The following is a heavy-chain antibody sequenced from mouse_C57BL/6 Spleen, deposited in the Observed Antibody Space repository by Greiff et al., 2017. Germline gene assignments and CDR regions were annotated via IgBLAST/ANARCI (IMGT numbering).Heavy chain of an antibody. Sequence: VQLQQSGAELVRPGASVTLSCKASGYTFTDYEMHWVKQTPVHGLEWIGAIDPETGGTAYNQKFKGKAILTADKSSSTAYMELRSLTSEDSAVYYCTRGVTTRYFDVWGTGTPVTVSS. CDR2: IDPETGGT. CDR1: GYTFTDYE. D-gene: IGHD2-2*01. J-gene: IGHJ1*03. CDR3: TRGVTTRYFDV. V-gene: IGHV1-15*01.